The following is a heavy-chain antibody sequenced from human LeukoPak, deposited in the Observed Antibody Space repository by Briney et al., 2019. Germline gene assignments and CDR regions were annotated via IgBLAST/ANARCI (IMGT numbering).Heavy chain of an antibody. D-gene: IGHD3-10*01. Sequence: ASVKVSWKLSGYSFTSNDTNWVRPVTERWRGWMGWMNPNSGNTGYAQKFQGRVTMTRDMSTSTVYMELSSLRSEDTAVYYCARNKVPDAFDIWGQGKMVTVSS. J-gene: IGHJ3*02. CDR3: ARNKVPDAFDI. V-gene: IGHV1-8*02. CDR1: GYSFTSND. CDR2: MNPNSGNT.